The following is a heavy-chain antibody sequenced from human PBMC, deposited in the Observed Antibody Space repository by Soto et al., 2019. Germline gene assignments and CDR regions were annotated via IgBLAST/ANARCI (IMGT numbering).Heavy chain of an antibody. CDR2: INPNSGGT. J-gene: IGHJ6*03. D-gene: IGHD5-12*01. CDR1: GYTFTGYY. CDR3: ARGPRGYSGYDLAPGYYYYYMDV. V-gene: IGHV1-2*04. Sequence: ASVKVSSKASGYTFTGYYMHWARHAPGQGLEWMGWINPNSGGTNYAQKFQGWVTMTRDPSISTAYMELSRLRSDDTAVYYCARGPRGYSGYDLAPGYYYYYMDVWGKGTTVTVSS.